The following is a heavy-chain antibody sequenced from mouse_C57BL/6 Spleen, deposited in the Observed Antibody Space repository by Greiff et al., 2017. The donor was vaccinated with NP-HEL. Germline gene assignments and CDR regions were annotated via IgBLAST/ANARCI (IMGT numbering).Heavy chain of an antibody. D-gene: IGHD2-4*01. Sequence: VQLQQPGAELVMPGASVKLSCKASGYTFTSYWMHWVKQRPGQGLEWIGEIDPSDSYTNYNQKFKGKSTLTVDKSSSTAYMQLSSLTSEDSAVYYCARRGIYYDYEFAYWGQGTLVTVSA. CDR3: ARRGIYYDYEFAY. V-gene: IGHV1-69*01. CDR1: GYTFTSYW. CDR2: IDPSDSYT. J-gene: IGHJ3*01.